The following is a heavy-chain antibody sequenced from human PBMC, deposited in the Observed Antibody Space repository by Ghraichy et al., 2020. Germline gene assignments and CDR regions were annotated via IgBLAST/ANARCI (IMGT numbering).Heavy chain of an antibody. V-gene: IGHV3-33*08. CDR3: ARDLASSEIHSVYYGMDV. CDR1: GFTFSSYG. D-gene: IGHD3-3*02. Sequence: GESLNISCAVSGFTFSSYGMHWVRQAPGKGLEWVAVIWSDGSKKHYADSAKGRFTISRDNSKKTLYLEMNSLTAEDTAVYYCARDLASSEIHSVYYGMDVWGQGTTVIVSS. J-gene: IGHJ6*02. CDR2: IWSDGSKK.